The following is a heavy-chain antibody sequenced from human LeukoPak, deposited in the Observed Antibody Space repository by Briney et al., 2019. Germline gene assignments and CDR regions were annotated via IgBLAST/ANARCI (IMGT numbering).Heavy chain of an antibody. CDR3: AREEDCSSTSCSSVDY. CDR1: GFTFSSYW. V-gene: IGHV3-74*01. Sequence: GGSLRLSCAASGFTFSSYWMHWVRQAPGKGLVWVSRINTEGSSTSYADSVKGRFTISRDNAKNTLYLQMNSLRAEDTAVYYCAREEDCSSTSCSSVDYWGQGTLVTVSS. J-gene: IGHJ4*02. D-gene: IGHD2-2*01. CDR2: INTEGSST.